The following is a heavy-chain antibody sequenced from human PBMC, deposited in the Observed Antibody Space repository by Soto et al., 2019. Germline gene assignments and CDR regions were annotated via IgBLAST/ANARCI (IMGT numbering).Heavy chain of an antibody. V-gene: IGHV1-8*01. CDR3: ARPSKTHYDFWSGTNYYFDY. CDR1: GYTFTSYD. CDR2: MNPNSGNT. Sequence: QVQLVQSGAEVKKPGASVKVSCKASGYTFTSYDINWVRQATGQGLEWMGWMNPNSGNTGSAQRFQGRVTMTRNTSISTAYMELSSLRSEDTAVYICARPSKTHYDFWSGTNYYFDYWGQGTLVTVSS. D-gene: IGHD3-3*01. J-gene: IGHJ4*02.